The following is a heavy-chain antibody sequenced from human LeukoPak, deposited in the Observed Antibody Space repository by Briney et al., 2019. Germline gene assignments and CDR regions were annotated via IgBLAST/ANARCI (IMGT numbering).Heavy chain of an antibody. D-gene: IGHD3-10*01. CDR2: ISSSGSTI. V-gene: IGHV3-11*04. CDR1: GFTFSDYY. CDR3: AREAQIITMVRGYFDY. Sequence: GGSLRLSCAASGFTFSDYYMNWIRQAPGKGLEWVSYISSSGSTIYYADSVKGRFTISRDNAKNSLYLQMNSLRAEDTAVYYCAREAQIITMVRGYFDYWGQGTLVTVSS. J-gene: IGHJ4*02.